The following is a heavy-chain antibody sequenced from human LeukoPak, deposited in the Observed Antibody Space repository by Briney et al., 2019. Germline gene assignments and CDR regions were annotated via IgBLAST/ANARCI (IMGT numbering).Heavy chain of an antibody. Sequence: SXXLSLTCAVYGGSFSGYYWSWIRQPPGKGLEWIGEINHSGSTNYNPSLKSRVTISVDTSKNQFSLKLSSVTAADTAVYYCARDLDGGNLFDYWGQGTLVTVSS. CDR1: GGSFSGYY. V-gene: IGHV4-34*01. D-gene: IGHD4-23*01. CDR2: INHSGST. CDR3: ARDLDGGNLFDY. J-gene: IGHJ4*02.